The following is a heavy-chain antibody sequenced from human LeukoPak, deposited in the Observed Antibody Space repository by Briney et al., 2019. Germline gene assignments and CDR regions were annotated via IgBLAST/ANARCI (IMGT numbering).Heavy chain of an antibody. J-gene: IGHJ4*02. CDR2: IYYKGNT. D-gene: IGHD6-19*01. Sequence: SETPSLTCGVSGGSIYSHYWGWIRQPPGKGLEWIGDIYYKGNTNYNPSLKSRVTISLDTSKNHLSLTLTSVVAADTAIYYCMRRDTGWNYSDYWGQGILVTVSS. CDR3: MRRDTGWNYSDY. V-gene: IGHV4-59*08. CDR1: GGSIYSHY.